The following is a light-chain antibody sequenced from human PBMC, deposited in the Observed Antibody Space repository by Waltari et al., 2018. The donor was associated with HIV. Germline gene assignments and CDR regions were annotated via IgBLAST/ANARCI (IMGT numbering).Light chain of an antibody. J-gene: IGLJ3*02. CDR3: VVWDDKVGAWL. V-gene: IGLV1-47*01. Sequence: HSALTQPPSAPGPPGERVTISCSGGVSNIGSNFVYWYQQSLGEAPKLIIYRNNQRPPEVADRFSGSKSGTSASLIISGLRSEDESDYYCVVWDDKVGAWLFGGGTKVTVL. CDR1: VSNIGSNF. CDR2: RNN.